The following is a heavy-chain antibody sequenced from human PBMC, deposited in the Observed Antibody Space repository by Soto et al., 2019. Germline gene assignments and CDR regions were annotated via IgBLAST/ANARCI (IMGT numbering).Heavy chain of an antibody. J-gene: IGHJ4*02. CDR2: IDPSDSQT. Sequence: PGESLKIPCKGSVYSFAGYWITWVRQKPGKGLEWMGRIDPSDSQTYYSPSFRGHVTISVTKSITTVFLQWSSLRASDTAMYYCARQIYDSDTGPNFQYYFDSWGQGTPVTVSS. CDR3: ARQIYDSDTGPNFQYYFDS. CDR1: VYSFAGYW. D-gene: IGHD3-22*01. V-gene: IGHV5-10-1*01.